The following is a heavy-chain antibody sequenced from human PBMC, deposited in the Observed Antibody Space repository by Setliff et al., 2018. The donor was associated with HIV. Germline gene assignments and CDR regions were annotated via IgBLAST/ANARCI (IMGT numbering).Heavy chain of an antibody. CDR3: ARRPDYYDSRGAFDI. Sequence: SETLSLTCTVSGGSISSSSYYWGWIRQPPGKGLEWIGSIYYSGSTYYNPSLKGRVTISVDTSKNQFSLKLSSVTAADTAVYYCARRPDYYDSRGAFDIWGQGTMVTV. V-gene: IGHV4-39*01. CDR2: IYYSGST. J-gene: IGHJ3*02. CDR1: GGSISSSSYY. D-gene: IGHD3-22*01.